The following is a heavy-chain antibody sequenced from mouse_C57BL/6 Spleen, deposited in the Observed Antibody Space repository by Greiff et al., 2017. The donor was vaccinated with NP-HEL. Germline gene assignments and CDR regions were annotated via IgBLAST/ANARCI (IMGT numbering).Heavy chain of an antibody. V-gene: IGHV1-69*01. CDR1: GYTFTSYW. D-gene: IGHD1-1*01. Sequence: VQLQQPGAELVMPGASVKLSCKASGYTFTSYWMHWVKQRPGQGLEWIGEIDPSDSYTNYNQKFKGKSTLTVDKSSSTAYMQLSSLTSEDSAVYYCARCYYYGSSCYYFDYWGQGTTLTVSS. CDR2: IDPSDSYT. J-gene: IGHJ2*01. CDR3: ARCYYYGSSCYYFDY.